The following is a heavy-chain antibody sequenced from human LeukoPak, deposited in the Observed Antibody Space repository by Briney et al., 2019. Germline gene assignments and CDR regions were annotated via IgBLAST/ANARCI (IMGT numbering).Heavy chain of an antibody. V-gene: IGHV4-39*01. Sequence: GSLRLSCAASGFTFSSYSMNWVRQPPGKGLEWIGSIYYSGSTYYNPSLKSRVTISVDTSKNQFSLKLSSVTAAGTAVYYCARHSARGVSYYYYGMDVWGQGTTVTVSS. CDR3: ARHSARGVSYYYYGMDV. CDR2: IYYSGST. D-gene: IGHD3-10*01. J-gene: IGHJ6*02. CDR1: GFTFSSYSMN.